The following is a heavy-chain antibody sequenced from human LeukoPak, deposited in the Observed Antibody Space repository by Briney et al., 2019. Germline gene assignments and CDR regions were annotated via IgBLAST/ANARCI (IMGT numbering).Heavy chain of an antibody. CDR3: AVAYCGGDCYYRPFAY. CDR1: GGTFSSYA. J-gene: IGHJ4*02. CDR2: IIPIFGTA. D-gene: IGHD2-21*02. Sequence: SVKVSCKASGGTFSSYAISWVRQAPGQGLEWMGGIIPIFGTANYAQKFQGRVTITADESTSTAYMELSSLRSEDTAVYYCAVAYCGGDCYYRPFAYWGQGTLVTVSS. V-gene: IGHV1-69*13.